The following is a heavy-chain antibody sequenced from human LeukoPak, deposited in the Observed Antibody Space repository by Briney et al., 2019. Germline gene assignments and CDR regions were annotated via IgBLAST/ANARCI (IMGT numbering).Heavy chain of an antibody. CDR1: GYTFTSYA. CDR3: ARVQAAAGTWSFDY. J-gene: IGHJ4*02. Sequence: ASVKVSCKASGYTFTSYAMHWVRQAPGQRLEWMGWINAGNGNTKYSQGFQGRVTLTRDMSTSTVYMELSSLRSEDTAVYYCARVQAAAGTWSFDYWGQGTLVTVSS. V-gene: IGHV1-3*03. CDR2: INAGNGNT. D-gene: IGHD6-13*01.